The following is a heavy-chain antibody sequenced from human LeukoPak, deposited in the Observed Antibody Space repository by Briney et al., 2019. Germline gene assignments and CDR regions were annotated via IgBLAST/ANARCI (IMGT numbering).Heavy chain of an antibody. CDR1: GYTFTSYG. D-gene: IGHD3-3*01. CDR3: ARFVLRFLEWSPPPFDP. Sequence: ASVKVSCKASGYTFTSYGISWVRQAPGQGLEWMGWISAYNGNTNYAQKLQGRVTMTTDTSTSTAYMELRSLRSDDTAVYYCARFVLRFLEWSPPPFDPWGQGTLVTVSS. J-gene: IGHJ5*02. CDR2: ISAYNGNT. V-gene: IGHV1-18*01.